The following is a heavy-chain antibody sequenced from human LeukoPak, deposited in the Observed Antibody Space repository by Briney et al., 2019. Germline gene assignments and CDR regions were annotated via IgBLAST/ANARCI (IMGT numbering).Heavy chain of an antibody. CDR1: GYTFTSYY. CDR3: AREWDCSGGICFPRGFDF. D-gene: IGHD2-15*01. J-gene: IGHJ4*02. CDR2: ISPNNGGT. Sequence: GASVKVSCKASGYTFTSYYVHWVRQAPGQGVEWMGWISPNNGGTSYAHNFGERGTMTTDRSINTAYMERSWLTSDDTAVYYCAREWDCSGGICFPRGFDFWGQGTLVTVSS. V-gene: IGHV1-2*02.